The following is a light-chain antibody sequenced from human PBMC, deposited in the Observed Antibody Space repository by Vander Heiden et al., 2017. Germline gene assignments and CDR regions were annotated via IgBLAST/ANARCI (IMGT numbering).Light chain of an antibody. V-gene: IGKV3-20*01. J-gene: IGKJ1*01. CDR2: GAS. CDR1: QSVSSSY. Sequence: EIMLTQSPGTLSLSPGERATLSCRASQSVSSSYLAWYQQKPGQAPRLLIYGASSSVTGIPDRCSGSGSGTDFTLTIIRLEPADFAVYYCQQEGSSLWTFGPGTKVEIK. CDR3: QQEGSSLWT.